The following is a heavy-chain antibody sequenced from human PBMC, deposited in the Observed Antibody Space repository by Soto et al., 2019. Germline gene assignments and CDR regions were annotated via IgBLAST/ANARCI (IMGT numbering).Heavy chain of an antibody. V-gene: IGHV2-5*02. J-gene: IGHJ4*02. CDR2: IYWDDDK. CDR1: GFSLSTRGVG. Sequence: QITLKESGPTLVKPTQTLTLTCTFSGFSLSTRGVGVGWIRQPPGKALEWLALIYWDDDKRFSPSLKNRLTITKDTSKNQVVLTMTNMDPLDTATYYCAQREAEGQRGGFDYWGQGSLVTVSS. D-gene: IGHD2-15*01. CDR3: AQREAEGQRGGFDY.